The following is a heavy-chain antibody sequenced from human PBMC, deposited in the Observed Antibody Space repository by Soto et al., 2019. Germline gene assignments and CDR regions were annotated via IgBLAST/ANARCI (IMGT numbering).Heavy chain of an antibody. V-gene: IGHV1-2*02. J-gene: IGHJ5*02. Sequence: GASVKVSCKTSGYTFSNYGITWVRQAPGQGLEWMGWINPNSGGTNYAQKFQGRVTMTRDTSISTAYMELSRLRSDDTAVYYCARSLGYCSSTSCYNLVYWFDPWGQGTLVTVSS. CDR3: ARSLGYCSSTSCYNLVYWFDP. CDR2: INPNSGGT. D-gene: IGHD2-2*02. CDR1: GYTFSNYG.